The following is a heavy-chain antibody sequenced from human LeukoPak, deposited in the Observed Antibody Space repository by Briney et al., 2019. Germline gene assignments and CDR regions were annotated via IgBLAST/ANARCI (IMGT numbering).Heavy chain of an antibody. CDR1: GFTFSSYS. J-gene: IGHJ6*03. CDR3: ARDGYSSGWSGISQHYYYYYMDV. D-gene: IGHD6-19*01. CDR2: ISSSSSTI. Sequence: PGGSLRLSCAASGFTFSSYSMNWVRQAPGKVLEWVSYISSSSSTIYYADSVKGRFTISRDNAKNSLYLQMNSLRAEDTAVYYCARDGYSSGWSGISQHYYYYYMDVWGKGTTVTVSS. V-gene: IGHV3-48*01.